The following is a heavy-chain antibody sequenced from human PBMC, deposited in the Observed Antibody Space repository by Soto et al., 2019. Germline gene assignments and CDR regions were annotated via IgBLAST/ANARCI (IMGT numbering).Heavy chain of an antibody. V-gene: IGHV3-33*08. CDR2: ISYDGSNK. CDR3: ARDGYCSGGSCYSVPVFDY. J-gene: IGHJ4*02. CDR1: GFPFSSYG. D-gene: IGHD2-15*01. Sequence: GGSLRLSCAASGFPFSSYGMHWVRQAPGKGLEWVAVISYDGSNKYYADSVKGRFTISRDNSKNTLYLQMNSLRAEDTAVYYCARDGYCSGGSCYSVPVFDYWGQGTLVTVSS.